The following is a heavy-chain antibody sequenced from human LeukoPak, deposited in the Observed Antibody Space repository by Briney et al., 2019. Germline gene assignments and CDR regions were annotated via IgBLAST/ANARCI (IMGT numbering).Heavy chain of an antibody. CDR3: TRDGQFYDSGNFHSDLDS. V-gene: IGHV3-74*01. CDR2: IYFDGSVT. D-gene: IGHD3-10*01. J-gene: IGHJ1*01. CDR1: GFTFSSHW. Sequence: GGSLRLSCEASGFTFSSHWMHWVRQAPGKGLFWVSYIYFDGSVTSYADSVKGRFTVSRDNSKNMLFLQMDSLRADDTAIYYCTRDGQFYDSGNFHSDLDSWGQGTLVTVS.